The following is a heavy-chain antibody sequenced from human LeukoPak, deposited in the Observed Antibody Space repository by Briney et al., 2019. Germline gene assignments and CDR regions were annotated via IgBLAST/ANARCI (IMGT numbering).Heavy chain of an antibody. CDR1: GFTFSSDW. Sequence: GGSLRLSCAASGFTFSSDWMSWVRQAPGKGLEWVANIKQDGSEKYYVDSVKGRFTISRDNAKNSLYLQMNSLRAEDTAVYYCARGPPWGVAARRYYYYYMDVWGKGTTVTVSS. D-gene: IGHD6-6*01. J-gene: IGHJ6*03. V-gene: IGHV3-7*01. CDR2: IKQDGSEK. CDR3: ARGPPWGVAARRYYYYYMDV.